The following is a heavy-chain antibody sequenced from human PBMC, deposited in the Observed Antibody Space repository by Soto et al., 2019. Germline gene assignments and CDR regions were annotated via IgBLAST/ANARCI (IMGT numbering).Heavy chain of an antibody. CDR1: GGSISSGGYY. CDR2: IYYSGST. Sequence: SETRSLTCTVSGGSISSGGYYWSWIRQHPGKGLEWIGYIYYSGSTYYNPSLKSRVTISVDTSKNQFSLKLSSVTAADTAVYYCARAYDNSGYYFSDYYYYYGMDVWGQGTTVTVSS. D-gene: IGHD3-22*01. V-gene: IGHV4-31*03. J-gene: IGHJ6*02. CDR3: ARAYDNSGYYFSDYYYYYGMDV.